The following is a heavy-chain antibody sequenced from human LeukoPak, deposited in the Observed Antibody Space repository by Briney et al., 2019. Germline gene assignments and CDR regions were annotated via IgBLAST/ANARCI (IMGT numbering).Heavy chain of an antibody. CDR3: ARHWGSNWYSYYMDV. J-gene: IGHJ6*03. Sequence: GESLKISCKGSGYSFTNYWIGWVRQMPGKGLEWMGIIYPGDSDTRYSPSFQGQVTISVDKSISTAYLQWSSLKASDTAMYYCARHWGSNWYSYYMDVWGKGTTVTVSS. CDR1: GYSFTNYW. CDR2: IYPGDSDT. V-gene: IGHV5-51*01. D-gene: IGHD6-13*01.